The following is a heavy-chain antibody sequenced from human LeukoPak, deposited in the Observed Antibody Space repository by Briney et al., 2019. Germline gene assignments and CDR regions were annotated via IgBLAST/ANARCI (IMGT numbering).Heavy chain of an antibody. Sequence: PGGSLRLSCAASGFTFSSYAMSWVRQAPGKGLEWVSAISGSGGSTYYADSVKGRFTISRDNSKNTLYLQMNSLRAEDTAVYYCAKDLPIAAAGKSYFDYWGQGTLVTVSS. V-gene: IGHV3-23*01. CDR2: ISGSGGST. CDR1: GFTFSSYA. J-gene: IGHJ4*02. D-gene: IGHD6-13*01. CDR3: AKDLPIAAAGKSYFDY.